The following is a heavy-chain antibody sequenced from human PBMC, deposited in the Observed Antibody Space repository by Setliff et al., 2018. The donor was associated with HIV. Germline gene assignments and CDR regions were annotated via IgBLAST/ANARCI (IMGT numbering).Heavy chain of an antibody. J-gene: IGHJ4*02. CDR2: IKQDGSEK. V-gene: IGHV3-7*05. Sequence: GGSLRLSCAASGFTFSTYWMSWVRQAPGKGLEWVANIKQDGSEKNYMDSVKGRFTISRGNAKNSLYLQMNSLRVEDTAVYYCATDCAVVGGTGSLDSWGQGTLVTVSS. CDR3: ATDCAVVGGTGSLDS. CDR1: GFTFSTYW. D-gene: IGHD1-26*01.